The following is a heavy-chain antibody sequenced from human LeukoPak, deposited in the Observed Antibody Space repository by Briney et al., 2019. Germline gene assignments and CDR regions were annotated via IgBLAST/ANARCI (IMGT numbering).Heavy chain of an antibody. J-gene: IGHJ4*02. CDR2: ISYDGSNK. V-gene: IGHV3-30-3*01. CDR3: AGDQNWSYDFDY. CDR1: GFTFSSYA. D-gene: IGHD1-7*01. Sequence: GRSLRLSCAASGFTFSSYAMHCVRQAPGKGLEWVAVISYDGSNKYYADSVKGRFTISRDNSKNTLYLQMNSMRAEDTAVFYCAGDQNWSYDFDYWGQGTLVTVSS.